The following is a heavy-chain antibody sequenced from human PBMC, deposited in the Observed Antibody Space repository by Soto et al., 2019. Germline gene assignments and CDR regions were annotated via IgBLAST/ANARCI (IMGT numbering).Heavy chain of an antibody. CDR3: ARSIYSSGWYPLDYYYYGVDV. D-gene: IGHD6-19*01. CDR1: GGTFSSYA. J-gene: IGHJ6*02. V-gene: IGHV1-69*13. CDR2: IIPIFGTA. Sequence: GASVKVSCKASGGTFSSYAISWVRQAPGQGLEWMGGIIPIFGTANYAQKFQGRVTITADESTSTAYMELSSLRSEDTAVYYCARSIYSSGWYPLDYYYYGVDVWGQGTTVTVSS.